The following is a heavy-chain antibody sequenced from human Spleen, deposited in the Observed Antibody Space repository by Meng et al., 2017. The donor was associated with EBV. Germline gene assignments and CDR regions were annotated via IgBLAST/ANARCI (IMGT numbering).Heavy chain of an antibody. CDR1: GFTVSSNY. V-gene: IGHV3-53*01. CDR3: ARDHCSRTSCYS. J-gene: IGHJ5*02. CDR2: IYSGGDT. D-gene: IGHD2-2*01. Sequence: EGQRVESGGGLIQPGGSLRLSCAASGFTVSSNYMSWVRQAPGKGLEWVSVIYSGGDTYYADSVKGRFTISRDNSKNTLYLQMNSLRADDTAVYYCARDHCSRTSCYSWGQGTLVTVSS.